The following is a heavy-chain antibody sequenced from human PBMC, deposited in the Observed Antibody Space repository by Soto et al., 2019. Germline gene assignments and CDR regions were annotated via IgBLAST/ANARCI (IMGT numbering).Heavy chain of an antibody. CDR3: ARGVPPTSKWFDP. V-gene: IGHV3-66*01. D-gene: IGHD1-26*01. CDR2: IYSGGST. Sequence: EVQLVESGGGLVQPGGSLRLSCAASGFTVSNNYINWVRQAPGKGLEWVSVIYSGGSTYYADSVKGRFTISRDNSKNTMYLQMDSVRAEDTAGYYCARGVPPTSKWFDPWGQGTLVTVSS. J-gene: IGHJ5*02. CDR1: GFTVSNNY.